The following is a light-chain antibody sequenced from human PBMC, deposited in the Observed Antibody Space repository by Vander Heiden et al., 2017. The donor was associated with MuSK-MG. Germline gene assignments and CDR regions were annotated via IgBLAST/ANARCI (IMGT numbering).Light chain of an antibody. CDR2: YDS. Sequence: SYVLTQPPSVSVAPGKTARITCGGNNIGSKGEHWYQPKPGEALVRGSDYDSDRPSGIPERFSGSNSGTTVKPTISRVEAGEDAYYYCSEWDSSSLVFGGGTKMTVL. V-gene: IGLV3-21*04. CDR1: NIGSKG. J-gene: IGLJ2*01. CDR3: SEWDSSSLV.